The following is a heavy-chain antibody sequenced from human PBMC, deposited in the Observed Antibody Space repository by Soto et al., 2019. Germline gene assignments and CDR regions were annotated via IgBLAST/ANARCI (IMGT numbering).Heavy chain of an antibody. J-gene: IGHJ6*02. CDR3: VQTRCGGDCLQSYSSHSYYGLDV. CDR1: GLSLSTIGEG. V-gene: IGHV2-5*02. Sequence: QITLKESGPTLVKPTQTLTLTCTFSGLSLSTIGEGVGWIRQPPGKALEWLALVYWDDDKRYSPSLKSRLTITKDTSLNQVVLTMTNMRPVDTATYYCVQTRCGGDCLQSYSSHSYYGLDVWGQGTTVTVSS. D-gene: IGHD2-21*02. CDR2: VYWDDDK.